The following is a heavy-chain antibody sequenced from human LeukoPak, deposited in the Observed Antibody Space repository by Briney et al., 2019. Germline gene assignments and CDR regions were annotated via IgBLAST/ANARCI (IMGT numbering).Heavy chain of an antibody. V-gene: IGHV4-31*03. CDR3: ARDRQGMVRGVIISHWFDP. CDR1: GGSISRGGYY. J-gene: IGHJ5*02. Sequence: SQTLSLTCTVSGGSISRGGYYWSWIRQPPGKGLEWIGYIYYSGSNYYNPSLKSRVTISVDTSKNQFSLKLSSVTAADTAVYYCARDRQGMVRGVIISHWFDPWGQGTLVTVSS. D-gene: IGHD3-10*01. CDR2: IYYSGSN.